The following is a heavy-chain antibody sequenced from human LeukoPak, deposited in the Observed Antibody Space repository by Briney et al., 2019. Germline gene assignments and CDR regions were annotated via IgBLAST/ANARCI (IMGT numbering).Heavy chain of an antibody. V-gene: IGHV1-2*02. CDR1: GDTFTDDF. CDR2: INPSSGGT. J-gene: IGHJ4*02. D-gene: IGHD2-2*01. Sequence: ASVKVSCKASGDTFTDDFIHWVRQAPGQGLEWMGWINPSSGGTNYAQKFRGRVSLTRDTSISTAYMELNRLRSDDMAVYYCATKGDIVVVPAATLTHWGQGTLVTVSS. CDR3: ATKGDIVVVPAATLTH.